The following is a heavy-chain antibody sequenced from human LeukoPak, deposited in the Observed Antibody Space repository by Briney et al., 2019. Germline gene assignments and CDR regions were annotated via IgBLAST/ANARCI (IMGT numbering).Heavy chain of an antibody. CDR2: ISGSGGST. CDR1: GFTFSSYA. J-gene: IGHJ3*02. V-gene: IGHV3-23*01. D-gene: IGHD3-22*01. Sequence: GGSLRLSCAASGFTFSSYAMSWVRQAPGKGLEWVSAISGSGGSTYYADSVKGRFTISRDNSKNTLYLQMNSLRAEDTAVYYCARGSYAPPYYYDSSGYAAFDIWGQGTMVTVSS. CDR3: ARGSYAPPYYYDSSGYAAFDI.